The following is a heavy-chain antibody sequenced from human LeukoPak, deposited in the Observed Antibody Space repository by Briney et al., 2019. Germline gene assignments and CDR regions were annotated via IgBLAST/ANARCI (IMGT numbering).Heavy chain of an antibody. J-gene: IGHJ4*02. D-gene: IGHD3-3*01. V-gene: IGHV1-2*02. CDR1: GYTFTVYY. Sequence: GASVKVSCKASGYTFTVYYIHWVRQAPGQRPEWMGWINANSGGTDYAPNFQGRVTMTTDTSVTTAYMELSGLRSDDTAVYYCARVTRDDFWSGYSLPFDYWGQGALVTVS. CDR3: ARVTRDDFWSGYSLPFDY. CDR2: INANSGGT.